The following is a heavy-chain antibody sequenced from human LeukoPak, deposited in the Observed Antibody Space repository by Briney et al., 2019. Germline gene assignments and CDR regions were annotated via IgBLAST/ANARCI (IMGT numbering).Heavy chain of an antibody. D-gene: IGHD3-22*01. V-gene: IGHV1-2*02. CDR3: ARERHTYYYDSSGYPGDAFDI. CDR1: GYTFTGYY. Sequence: GASVKVSCKASGYTFTGYYMHWVRQAPGQGLEWMGWINPNSGGTNYAQKFQGRVTMTRDTSISTAYMELSRLRSDDTAVYYCARERHTYYYDSSGYPGDAFDIWGQGTMVTVSS. J-gene: IGHJ3*02. CDR2: INPNSGGT.